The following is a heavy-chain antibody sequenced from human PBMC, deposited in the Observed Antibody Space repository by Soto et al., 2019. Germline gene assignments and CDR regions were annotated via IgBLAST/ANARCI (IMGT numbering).Heavy chain of an antibody. Sequence: QVQLVESGGGVVQPGRSLRLSCAASGFTFSSYAMHWVRQAPGKGLEWVAVISYDGSNKYYADSVKGRFTITRDNSKNTLYLQMHSLRAEDTAVYYCARDRRSYYDFWSGYSTTYYYYGMDVWGQGTTVTVSS. J-gene: IGHJ6*02. CDR1: GFTFSSYA. V-gene: IGHV3-30-3*01. D-gene: IGHD3-3*01. CDR3: ARDRRSYYDFWSGYSTTYYYYGMDV. CDR2: ISYDGSNK.